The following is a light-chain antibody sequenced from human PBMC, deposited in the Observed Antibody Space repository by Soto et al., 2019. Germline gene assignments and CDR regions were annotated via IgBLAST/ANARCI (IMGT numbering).Light chain of an antibody. CDR3: QQRSNWPPLT. V-gene: IGKV3-11*01. CDR1: QSVSSY. CDR2: DAS. Sequence: EIVLTQSPATLSLSPGERATLSCRASQSVSSYLAWYQQKPGQAPRLLIYDASNRATGIPARFSGSGSGTDFTLTISSLEPEDFAVYYCQQRSNWPPLTLGQGTRMETK. J-gene: IGKJ5*01.